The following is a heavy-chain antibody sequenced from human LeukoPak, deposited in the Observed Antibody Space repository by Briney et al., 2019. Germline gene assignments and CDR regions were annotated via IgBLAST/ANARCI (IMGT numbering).Heavy chain of an antibody. V-gene: IGHV3-48*04. CDR1: GFTFSSYS. Sequence: GRSLRLSCAASGFTFSSYSMNWVRQAPGKGLEWVSHIGRGIIYADSVKGRFTISRDNAKNSVYLQMNSLRAEDTAVYYCARDAPAGEKPEYFFDYWGQGTLVTVSS. CDR3: ARDAPAGEKPEYFFDY. CDR2: IGRGII. J-gene: IGHJ4*02.